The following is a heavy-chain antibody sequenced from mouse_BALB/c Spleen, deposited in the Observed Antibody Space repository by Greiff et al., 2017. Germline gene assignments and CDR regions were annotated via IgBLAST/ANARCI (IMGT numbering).Heavy chain of an antibody. V-gene: IGHV5-12-2*01. CDR3: ARPSTVVAHWYFDV. D-gene: IGHD1-1*01. J-gene: IGHJ1*01. CDR2: ISNGGGST. CDR1: GFTFSSYT. Sequence: EVQLVESGGGLVQPGGSLKLSCAASGFTFSSYTMSWVRQTPEKRLEWVAYISNGGGSTYYPDTVKGRFTISRDNAKNTLYLQMSSLKSEDTAMYYCARPSTVVAHWYFDVWGAGTTVTVSS.